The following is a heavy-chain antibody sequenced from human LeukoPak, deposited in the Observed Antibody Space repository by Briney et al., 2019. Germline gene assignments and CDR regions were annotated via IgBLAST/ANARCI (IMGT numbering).Heavy chain of an antibody. D-gene: IGHD2-8*01. Sequence: NSGGSLRLSCAASGFTFSSYSMNWVRQAPGKGLEWVSSISSSSYIYYADSVKGRFTISRDNAKNSLYLQMNSLRAEDTAVYYCARGYCTNGVCYHFDYWGQGTLVTVSS. V-gene: IGHV3-21*01. CDR3: ARGYCTNGVCYHFDY. CDR1: GFTFSSYS. J-gene: IGHJ4*02. CDR2: ISSSSYI.